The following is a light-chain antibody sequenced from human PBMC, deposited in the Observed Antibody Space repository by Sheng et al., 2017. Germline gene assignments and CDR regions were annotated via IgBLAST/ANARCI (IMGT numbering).Light chain of an antibody. J-gene: IGLJ2*01. CDR1: SSNIGSYH. V-gene: IGLV1-47*01. CDR2: RSV. CDR3: AAWDVSLSGVI. Sequence: QSVLTQPPSASGTPGQSVSISCSGGSSNIGSYHVFWYQQLPGTTPKLVISRSVQRPSGVPDRFSGSKSGTSASLAISGLRAEDEADYYCAAWDVSLSGVIFGGGTKLTVL.